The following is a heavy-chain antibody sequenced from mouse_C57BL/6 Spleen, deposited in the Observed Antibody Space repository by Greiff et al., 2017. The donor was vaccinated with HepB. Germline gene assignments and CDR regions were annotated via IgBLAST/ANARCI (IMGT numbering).Heavy chain of an antibody. Sequence: EVMLVESGGGLVKPGGSLKLSCAASGFTFSSYAMSWVRQTPEKRLEWVATISDGGSYTYYPDNVKGRFTISRDNAKNNLYLQMSHLKSEDTAMYYCARTYYGSSYFDYWGQGTTLTVS. J-gene: IGHJ2*01. V-gene: IGHV5-4*03. CDR3: ARTYYGSSYFDY. CDR1: GFTFSSYA. D-gene: IGHD1-1*01. CDR2: ISDGGSYT.